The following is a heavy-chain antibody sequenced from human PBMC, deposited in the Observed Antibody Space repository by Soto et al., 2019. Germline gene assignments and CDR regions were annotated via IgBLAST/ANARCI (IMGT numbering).Heavy chain of an antibody. CDR2: IYYSGST. CDR1: GGSISSYY. J-gene: IGHJ3*02. D-gene: IGHD2-15*01. V-gene: IGHV4-59*01. Sequence: PSETLSLTCTVSGGSISSYYWSWIRQPPGKGLEWIGYIYYSGSTNYNPSLKSRVTISVDTSKNQFSLKLISVTAADTAVYYCARDCSGGSCEDAFDIWGQGTMVTVSS. CDR3: ARDCSGGSCEDAFDI.